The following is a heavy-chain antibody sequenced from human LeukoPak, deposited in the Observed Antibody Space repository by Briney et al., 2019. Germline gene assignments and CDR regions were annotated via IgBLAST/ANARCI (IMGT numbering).Heavy chain of an antibody. J-gene: IGHJ4*02. Sequence: GGSLRLSCAASGFTFSSCAMSWVRQAPGKGLEWVSTITGSDDATYYADSVRGRFTISRDNSKNTLYLHMNTLRAEDTAVYYCTKRMHSSSWYNYFDLWGQGTLVTVSS. CDR1: GFTFSSCA. CDR3: TKRMHSSSWYNYFDL. CDR2: ITGSDDAT. D-gene: IGHD6-13*01. V-gene: IGHV3-23*01.